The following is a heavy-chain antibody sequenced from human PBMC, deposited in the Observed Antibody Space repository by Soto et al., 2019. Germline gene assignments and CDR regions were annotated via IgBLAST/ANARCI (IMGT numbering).Heavy chain of an antibody. CDR2: VYYTGST. Sequence: SETLFLTCSVSGGSISGSYWSWIRQSPGKGLEWLGYVYYTGSTNYSPSLRSRVSISVDTSKNEFSLRLSSVTAADTAVYFCARSVAVPGAHIDYWGQGTQVTVSS. CDR3: ARSVAVPGAHIDY. V-gene: IGHV4-59*01. D-gene: IGHD6-19*01. J-gene: IGHJ4*02. CDR1: GGSISGSY.